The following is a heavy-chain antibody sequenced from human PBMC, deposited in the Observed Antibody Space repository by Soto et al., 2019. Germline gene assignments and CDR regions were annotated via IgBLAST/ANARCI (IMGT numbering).Heavy chain of an antibody. CDR3: ARTILIRYFDN. J-gene: IGHJ4*02. CDR1: GFTFSHYW. CDR2: IDQGGLET. V-gene: IGHV3-7*03. Sequence: PGGSLRLSCEASGFTFSHYWMSWVRQAPGKGLEWVAFIDQGGLETHYADSVKGRLTLSRDNAKNTVLLEMRSLRAEDTAMYYCARTILIRYFDNGGQGTPVTDAS. D-gene: IGHD2-8*01.